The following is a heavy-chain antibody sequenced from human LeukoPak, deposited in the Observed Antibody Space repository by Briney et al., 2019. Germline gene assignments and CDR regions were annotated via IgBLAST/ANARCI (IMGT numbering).Heavy chain of an antibody. V-gene: IGHV4-34*01. J-gene: IGHJ5*02. D-gene: IGHD2-15*01. CDR2: INHNGRT. Sequence: SETLSLTYAVSGGSFSGYYWTWIRQPPGKGLEWIGEINHNGRTNYNPSLKSRVIMSVDTSKNQFSLKLSSVTAADTAVYYCARPLGYCSDSRCPQSWFDPWGQGTLVTVSS. CDR1: GGSFSGYY. CDR3: ARPLGYCSDSRCPQSWFDP.